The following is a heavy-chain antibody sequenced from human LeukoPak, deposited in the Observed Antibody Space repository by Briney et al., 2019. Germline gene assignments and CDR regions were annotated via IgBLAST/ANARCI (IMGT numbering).Heavy chain of an antibody. CDR3: ARDRVAGWFHP. CDR1: GGSISSGAYY. Sequence: SETLSLTCTVSGGSISSGAYYWSWIRQHPGKGLEWIGYIYDSGSTYHNPSLKSRVTISVDPSKNLFSLRLNSVTAADAAVYFRARDRVAGWFHPWAQGTLVSVSS. CDR2: IYDSGST. J-gene: IGHJ5*02. D-gene: IGHD3-10*01. V-gene: IGHV4-31*03.